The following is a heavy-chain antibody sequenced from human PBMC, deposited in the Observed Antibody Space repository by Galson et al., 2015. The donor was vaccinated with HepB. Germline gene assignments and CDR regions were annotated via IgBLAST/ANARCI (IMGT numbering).Heavy chain of an antibody. CDR1: GFTFSSYA. D-gene: IGHD6-19*01. V-gene: IGHV3-30*04. J-gene: IGHJ4*02. Sequence: SLRLSCAASGFTFSSYAMHWVRQAPGKGLEWVAVISYDGSNKYYADSVKGRFTISRDNSKNTLYLQMNSLRAEDTAVYYCARSVGSSGWSDYWGQGTLVTVSS. CDR2: ISYDGSNK. CDR3: ARSVGSSGWSDY.